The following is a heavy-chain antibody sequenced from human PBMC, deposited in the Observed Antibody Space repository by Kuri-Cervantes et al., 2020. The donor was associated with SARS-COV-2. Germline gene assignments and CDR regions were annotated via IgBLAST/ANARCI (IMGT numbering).Heavy chain of an antibody. V-gene: IGHV1-69*05. CDR2: IIPIFGTA. CDR1: GGTFSSYA. J-gene: IGHJ4*02. D-gene: IGHD6-13*01. Sequence: SVKVSCKASGGTFSSYAISWVRQAPGQGLEWMGGIIPIFGTANYAQKFQGRVTMTRDTSISTAYMALSRLRSDDTAVYYCARGGIAAGWGQGTLVTVSS. CDR3: ARGGIAAG.